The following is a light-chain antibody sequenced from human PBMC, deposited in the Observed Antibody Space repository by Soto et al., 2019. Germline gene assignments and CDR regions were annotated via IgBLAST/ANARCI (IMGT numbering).Light chain of an antibody. CDR3: SSFTSKSTII. V-gene: IGLV2-14*01. CDR2: EVR. Sequence: QSVLTQPASVSGSPGQSITISCAGTMRDVGAYNLVSWYQQHPGRVPQLIIYEVRSRPSGISFRFSGSKSGNTASLTISGLQAEDEADYYCSSFTSKSTIIFGGGTKVTVL. CDR1: MRDVGAYNL. J-gene: IGLJ2*01.